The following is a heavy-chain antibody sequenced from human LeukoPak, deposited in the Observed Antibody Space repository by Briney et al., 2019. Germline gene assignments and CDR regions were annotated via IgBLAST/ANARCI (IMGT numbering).Heavy chain of an antibody. D-gene: IGHD3-22*01. CDR1: GFTFSSYG. V-gene: IGHV3-30*18. CDR2: ISYDGSNK. CDR3: AKDLRYDSSGYPTHYYYYGMDV. J-gene: IGHJ6*02. Sequence: GRSLRLSCAASGFTFSSYGMHWVRQAPGKGLEWVAVISYDGSNKYYADSVKGRFTISRDNSKNTLYLQMNSLRAEDTAVYYRAKDLRYDSSGYPTHYYYYGMDVWGQGTTVTVSS.